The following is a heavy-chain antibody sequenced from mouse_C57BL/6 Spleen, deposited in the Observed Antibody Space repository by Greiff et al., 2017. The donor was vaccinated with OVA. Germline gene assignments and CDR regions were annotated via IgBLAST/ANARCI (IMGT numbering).Heavy chain of an antibody. CDR1: GYTFTSYG. V-gene: IGHV1-81*01. CDR3: ARAAYYSNPWYFDV. CDR2: IYPRSGNT. J-gene: IGHJ1*03. D-gene: IGHD2-5*01. Sequence: VKLMESGAELARPGASVKLSCKASGYTFTSYGISWVKQRTGQGLEWIGEIYPRSGNTYYNEKFKGKATLTADKSSSTAYMELRSLTSEDSAVYFCARAAYYSNPWYFDVWGTGTTVTVSS.